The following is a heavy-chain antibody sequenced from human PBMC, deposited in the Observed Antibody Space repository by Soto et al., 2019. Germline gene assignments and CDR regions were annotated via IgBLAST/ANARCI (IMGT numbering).Heavy chain of an antibody. J-gene: IGHJ6*02. V-gene: IGHV3-30*18. CDR3: AKYLGGWELRHYYGMDV. CDR1: GFTFSSYG. CDR2: ISYGGSNK. D-gene: IGHD1-26*01. Sequence: QVQLVESGGGVVQPGRSLRLSCAASGFTFSSYGMHWVRQAPGKGLEWVAVISYGGSNKYYEDSVKVRFTISRDNSTNTLYMQMNSLRAAATAVYYCAKYLGGWELRHYYGMDVWGQGTTVTVSS.